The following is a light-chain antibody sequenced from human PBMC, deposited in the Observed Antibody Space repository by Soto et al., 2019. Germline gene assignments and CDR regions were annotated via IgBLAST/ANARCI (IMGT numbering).Light chain of an antibody. CDR3: QQSVNTPLT. V-gene: IGKV1-39*01. CDR1: QSISSY. CDR2: SAS. Sequence: DIQMTQSPSSLSASVGDRVTITCRASQSISSYLNWYQQKPGKAPNLLIYSASSLQSGVPSRFSGSGSGADFTLTISSLQPEDFATYYCQQSVNTPLTFVQGTKVEIK. J-gene: IGKJ1*01.